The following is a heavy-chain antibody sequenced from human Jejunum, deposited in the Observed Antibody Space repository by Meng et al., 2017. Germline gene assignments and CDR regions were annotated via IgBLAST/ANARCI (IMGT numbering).Heavy chain of an antibody. Sequence: QVQLVPSGAEVKEPGASVNVSCKASGYTFAASSLNWVRQAPGQGLGWMGRISPHSGGTDYAQNFQGRVTLTRDTSISTAYMQMSGLTSDDTAVYYCARDPGLDRWGRGTLVTVSS. CDR2: ISPHSGGT. CDR1: GYTFAASS. J-gene: IGHJ5*02. CDR3: ARDPGLDR. V-gene: IGHV1-2*06.